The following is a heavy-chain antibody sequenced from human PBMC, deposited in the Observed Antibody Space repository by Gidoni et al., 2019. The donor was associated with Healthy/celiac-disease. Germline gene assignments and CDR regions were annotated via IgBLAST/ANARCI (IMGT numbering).Heavy chain of an antibody. CDR2: IYPGDSDT. CDR1: GYSFTSYS. V-gene: IGHV5-51*01. D-gene: IGHD4-4*01. J-gene: IGHJ5*02. Sequence: VQLVQSGAEVNKPGESLKISCKGSGYSFTSYSIGWVRQMPGKGLEWMGIIYPGDSDTRYSPSCQGKVTISADKSSSTAYLQWSSLKASDTAMYYCARGSNTIRPENWFDPWGQGTLVTVSS. CDR3: ARGSNTIRPENWFDP.